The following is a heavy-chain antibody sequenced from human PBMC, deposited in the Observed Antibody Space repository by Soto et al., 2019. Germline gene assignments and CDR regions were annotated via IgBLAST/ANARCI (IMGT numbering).Heavy chain of an antibody. Sequence: ETLYLTCAVYGGYFSGYYWSWIRQHPGKGLGWIGEINHSGSTNYNQSRKSRVTISVDTSKNQFSLKLSSGTAADKAVYYCERGPITTIPRFDPWGQGTLVTVSS. V-gene: IGHV4-34*01. CDR2: INHSGST. J-gene: IGHJ5*02. CDR3: ERGPITTIPRFDP. D-gene: IGHD3-22*01. CDR1: GGYFSGYY.